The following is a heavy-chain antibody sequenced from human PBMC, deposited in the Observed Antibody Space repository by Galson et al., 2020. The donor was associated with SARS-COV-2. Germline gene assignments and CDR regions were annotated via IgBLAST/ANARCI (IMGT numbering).Heavy chain of an antibody. Sequence: GGSLRLSCAGSGFTFSSYSMSWVRQAPGKGREWVSSISRSSTYIYYADSAKGRFTISRDNARNSLYLQMNSLGGEDTAVYFCAKVAVGGTGDYWYFDLWGRGTLVTVSS. V-gene: IGHV3-21*01. D-gene: IGHD6-19*01. CDR1: GFTFSSYS. CDR2: ISRSSTYI. CDR3: AKVAVGGTGDYWYFDL. J-gene: IGHJ2*01.